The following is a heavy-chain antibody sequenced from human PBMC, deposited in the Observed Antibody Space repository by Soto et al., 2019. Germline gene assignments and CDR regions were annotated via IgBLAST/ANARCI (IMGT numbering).Heavy chain of an antibody. V-gene: IGHV3-23*01. J-gene: IGHJ4*02. CDR3: AKVGIAAAGMGGYFDY. Sequence: GGSLRLSCAASGFTFSSYAMSWVRQAPGKGLEWVSAISGSGGSTYYADSVKGRFTISRDNSKNTLYLQMNSLRAEATAVYYCAKVGIAAAGMGGYFDYWGQGTLVTVSS. CDR1: GFTFSSYA. D-gene: IGHD6-13*01. CDR2: ISGSGGST.